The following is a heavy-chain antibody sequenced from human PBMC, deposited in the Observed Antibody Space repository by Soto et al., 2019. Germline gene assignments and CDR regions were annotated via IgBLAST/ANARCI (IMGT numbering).Heavy chain of an antibody. CDR1: GYTFTSYY. CDR2: INPSGGST. J-gene: IGHJ6*02. D-gene: IGHD3-3*01. Sequence: GASVKVSCKASGYTFTSYYMHWVRQSPGQGLEWMGIINPSGGSTSYAQKFQGRVTMTRDTSTSTVYMELSSLRSEDTAVYYCARALRITIFGVVPYYYGMDVWGQGTTVTASS. CDR3: ARALRITIFGVVPYYYGMDV. V-gene: IGHV1-46*01.